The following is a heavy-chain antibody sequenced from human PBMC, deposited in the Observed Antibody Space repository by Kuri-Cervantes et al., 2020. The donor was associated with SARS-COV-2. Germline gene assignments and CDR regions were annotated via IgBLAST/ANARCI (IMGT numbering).Heavy chain of an antibody. CDR2: ISGSGGST. J-gene: IGHJ6*03. CDR1: GFTFSSYS. V-gene: IGHV3-23*01. CDR3: AKEGLHYYGPGSYYTLGGYYYYMDV. Sequence: GESLKISCAASGFTFSSYSMNWVRQAPGKGLEWVSAISGSGGSTYYADSVKGRFTISRDNSKNTLYLQMNSLRAEDTAVYYCAKEGLHYYGPGSYYTLGGYYYYMDVWGKGTTVTVSS. D-gene: IGHD3-10*01.